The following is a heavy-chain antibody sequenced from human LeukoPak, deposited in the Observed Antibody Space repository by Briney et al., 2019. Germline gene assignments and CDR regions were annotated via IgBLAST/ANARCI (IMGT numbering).Heavy chain of an antibody. CDR3: ARDKYGGNSNAFDI. CDR1: GFTFSSYW. Sequence: PGGSLRLSCAASGFTFSSYWMHRVRQVPGKGLVWVSRVGTDGSTTTYADYVKGRFTISRDNAKKTLFLQMNSLRAEDTAVYYCARDKYGGNSNAFDIWGQGTLVTVSS. D-gene: IGHD4-23*01. J-gene: IGHJ3*02. CDR2: VGTDGSTT. V-gene: IGHV3-74*01.